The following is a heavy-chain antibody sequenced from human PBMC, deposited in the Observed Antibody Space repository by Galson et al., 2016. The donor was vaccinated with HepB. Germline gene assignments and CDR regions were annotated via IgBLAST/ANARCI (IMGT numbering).Heavy chain of an antibody. Sequence: TLSLTCSVSDGSIRSGGYYGSWIRQHPGKGLEWIGYISNTGGTQYNPSLKSRVTISLDTPKNHFSLRLTSVTVADTAVYYCARGRVDVPPDSEFYFDSWGQGTLVTVSS. CDR3: ARGRVDVPPDSEFYFDS. J-gene: IGHJ4*02. CDR1: DGSIRSGGYY. V-gene: IGHV4-31*03. CDR2: ISNTGGT. D-gene: IGHD3-10*02.